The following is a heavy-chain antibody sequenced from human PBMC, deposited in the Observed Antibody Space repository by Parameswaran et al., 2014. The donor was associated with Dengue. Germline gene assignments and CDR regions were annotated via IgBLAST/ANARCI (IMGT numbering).Heavy chain of an antibody. V-gene: IGHV1-2*02. J-gene: IGHJ6*02. CDR3: ARDRGSSGRSGMDV. D-gene: IGHD6-6*01. Sequence: WVRQAPGQGLEWMGWINPNSGGTNYAQKFQGRVTMTRDTSISTAYMELSRLRSDDTAVYYCARDRGSSGRSGMDVWGQGTTVTVSS. CDR2: INPNSGGT.